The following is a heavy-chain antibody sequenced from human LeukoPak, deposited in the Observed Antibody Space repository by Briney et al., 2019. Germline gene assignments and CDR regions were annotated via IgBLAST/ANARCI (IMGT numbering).Heavy chain of an antibody. V-gene: IGHV1-18*01. CDR2: ISAYNGNT. Sequence: GASVKVSCKASGYTFTSYGISWVRQAPRQGLEWMGWISAYNGNTNYAQKLQGRVTMTTDTSTSTAYMELRSLRSDDTAVYYCARDNGGSSWFYYYYGMDVWGQGTTVTVSS. J-gene: IGHJ6*02. CDR1: GYTFTSYG. D-gene: IGHD6-13*01. CDR3: ARDNGGSSWFYYYYGMDV.